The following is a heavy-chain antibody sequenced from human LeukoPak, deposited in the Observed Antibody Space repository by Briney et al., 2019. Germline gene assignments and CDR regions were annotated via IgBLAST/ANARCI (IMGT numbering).Heavy chain of an antibody. Sequence: GGSLRLSCAASGFTVNSNYMSWVRQAAGQGLEWVSVIYSGGSTYYADSVKGRFTISRDNFKNMMYLQMNSLRAEDTAVYYCASALTVRFDFDIWGQGTMVTVSS. CDR2: IYSGGST. CDR3: ASALTVRFDFDI. CDR1: GFTVNSNY. V-gene: IGHV3-53*01. D-gene: IGHD4-17*01. J-gene: IGHJ3*02.